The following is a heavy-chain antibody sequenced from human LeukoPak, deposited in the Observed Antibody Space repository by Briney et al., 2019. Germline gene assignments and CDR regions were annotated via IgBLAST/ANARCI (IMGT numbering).Heavy chain of an antibody. CDR3: ARAVVWWLVRSLYFDY. CDR1: GGSFSGYY. Sequence: SETLSLTCAVYGGSFSGYYLSWIRQPPGKGQEWIGEINHSGGTNYNPSLKSRVTISVDTSKNQFSLKLSSVTAADTAVYYCARAVVWWLVRSLYFDYWGQGTLVTVSS. CDR2: INHSGGT. D-gene: IGHD6-19*01. V-gene: IGHV4-34*01. J-gene: IGHJ4*02.